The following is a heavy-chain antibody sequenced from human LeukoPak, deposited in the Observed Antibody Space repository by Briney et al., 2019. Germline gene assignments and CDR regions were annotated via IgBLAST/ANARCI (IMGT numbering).Heavy chain of an antibody. J-gene: IGHJ4*02. Sequence: SETLSLTCTVSGGSVSSGSYYWSWIRQPPGKGLEWIGYIYYSGSTNYNPSLKSRVTISVDTSKNQFSLKLSSVTAADTAVYYCARDCSGSSCQDTWGQGTLVTVSS. CDR2: IYYSGST. CDR1: GGSVSSGSYY. D-gene: IGHD2-15*01. CDR3: ARDCSGSSCQDT. V-gene: IGHV4-61*01.